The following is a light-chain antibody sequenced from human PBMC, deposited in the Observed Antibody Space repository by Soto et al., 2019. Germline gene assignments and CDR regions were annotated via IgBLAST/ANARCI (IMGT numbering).Light chain of an antibody. Sequence: QSALTQPASVSGSPGQSITISCTGTSSDVGGYNLVSWYQQHPGKAPKVMIYEGSKRPSGVSNRFSGSKSGNTASLTISGLQADDEADYYCCSYAGSSTYVFGPGTK. CDR2: EGS. V-gene: IGLV2-23*01. CDR1: SSDVGGYNL. CDR3: CSYAGSSTYV. J-gene: IGLJ1*01.